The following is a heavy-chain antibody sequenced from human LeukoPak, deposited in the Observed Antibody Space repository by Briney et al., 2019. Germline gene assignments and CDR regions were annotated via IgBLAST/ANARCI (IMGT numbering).Heavy chain of an antibody. Sequence: PGGSLRPSCSASGFTFSSYAMHWVRQAPGKGLEHVSVISSNGYNTYYADLVKGRFTISRDNSKNTLYLQMSSLRVEDTAVYCCVKGGEYSSSASDIWGQGTMVTVSS. CDR1: GFTFSSYA. CDR2: ISSNGYNT. D-gene: IGHD6-13*01. J-gene: IGHJ3*02. CDR3: VKGGEYSSSASDI. V-gene: IGHV3-64D*09.